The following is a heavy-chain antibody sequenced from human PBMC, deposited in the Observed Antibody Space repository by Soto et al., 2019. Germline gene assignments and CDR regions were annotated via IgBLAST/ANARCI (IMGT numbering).Heavy chain of an antibody. CDR1: GDTFSSYA. V-gene: IGHV1-69*01. CDR3: ARVGPAHYYDRSGYYSPLDY. CDR2: IIPMFGTA. J-gene: IGHJ4*02. D-gene: IGHD3-22*01. Sequence: QVQLVQSGAEVKKPGSSVKVSCKASGDTFSSYAINWVRQAPGQGLEWMGGIIPMFGTANYAQKFKGRVTLTACERTSTVYIELSSLRSEDTAVYYCARVGPAHYYDRSGYYSPLDYWGQGTLVTVSS.